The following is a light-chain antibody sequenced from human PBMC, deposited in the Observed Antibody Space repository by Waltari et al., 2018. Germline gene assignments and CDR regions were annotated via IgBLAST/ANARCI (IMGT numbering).Light chain of an antibody. Sequence: DIQLTQSPSTLSASVGDSFTITCRASQSIDNWLAWYQQRPGKVPKPLIYKSSSLESGVPSRFSGSGSGTEFTLTISSLQPDDFATYYCQHYKTSSRTFGQGTKVEIK. J-gene: IGKJ1*01. V-gene: IGKV1-5*03. CDR3: QHYKTSSRT. CDR2: KSS. CDR1: QSIDNW.